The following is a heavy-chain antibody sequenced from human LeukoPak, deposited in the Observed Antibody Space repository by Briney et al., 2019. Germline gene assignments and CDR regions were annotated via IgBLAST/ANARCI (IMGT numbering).Heavy chain of an antibody. J-gene: IGHJ5*02. Sequence: SETLSLTCTVSGGSISSSSYYWGWIRQPPGKGLEWIGSIYYSGSTYYNPSLKSRVTISVDTSKNQFSLKLSSVTAADTAVYYCARRHSSGWYEGNWFDPWGQGTLVTVSS. D-gene: IGHD6-19*01. CDR2: IYYSGST. CDR1: GGSISSSSYY. CDR3: ARRHSSGWYEGNWFDP. V-gene: IGHV4-39*01.